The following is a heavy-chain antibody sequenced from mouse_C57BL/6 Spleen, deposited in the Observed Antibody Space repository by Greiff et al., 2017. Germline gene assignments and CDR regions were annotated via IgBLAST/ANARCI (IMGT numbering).Heavy chain of an antibody. Sequence: VKLMESGPGLVQPSQSLSITCTVSGFSLTSYGVHWVRQSPGKGLEWLGVIWRGGSTDYNAAFMSRLSITKDNSKSQVFFKMNSLQADDTAIYYCAKRGEYEGYLDVGGTGTTVTASS. J-gene: IGHJ1*03. CDR2: IWRGGST. V-gene: IGHV2-5*01. D-gene: IGHD5-2*01. CDR1: GFSLTSYG. CDR3: AKRGEYEGYLDV.